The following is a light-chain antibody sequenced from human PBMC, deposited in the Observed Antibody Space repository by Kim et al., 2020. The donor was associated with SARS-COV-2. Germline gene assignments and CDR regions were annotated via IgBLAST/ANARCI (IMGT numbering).Light chain of an antibody. Sequence: QLVLTQSPYASASLGASVKLTCTLTSGHSSYAIAWHQQQPEKGPRYLMKVDSDGSHKKGVGIPDRFSGSSSGAERYLTISSLQSEDEADYYCQTWGTGIRVFGGGTQLTVL. CDR1: SGHSSYA. CDR3: QTWGTGIRV. CDR2: VDSDGSH. J-gene: IGLJ2*01. V-gene: IGLV4-69*01.